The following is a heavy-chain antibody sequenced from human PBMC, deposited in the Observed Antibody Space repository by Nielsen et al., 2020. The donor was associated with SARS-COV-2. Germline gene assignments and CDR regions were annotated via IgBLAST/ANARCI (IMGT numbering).Heavy chain of an antibody. CDR3: TTRTFYLDY. CDR1: GITFSSHW. Sequence: ESLITHRVALGITFSSHWIHWVRLDHGKRLEWVSSIGTSGGNSYYSDSVKGRFTISRDISKNTLFLQMNSLRAEDTALYYCTTRTFYLDYWGQGTLVSVSS. J-gene: IGHJ4*02. CDR2: IGTSGGNS. D-gene: IGHD1-1*01. V-gene: IGHV3-23*01.